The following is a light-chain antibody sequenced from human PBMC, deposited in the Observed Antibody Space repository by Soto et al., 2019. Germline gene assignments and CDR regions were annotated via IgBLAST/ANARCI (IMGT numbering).Light chain of an antibody. V-gene: IGKV3-20*01. Sequence: EILLTQSPDTLSLSPGERATLSCRAAQSVGTRLAWYQHKTGQAPRLLISGASSRATGIPDRFTGSGSETSFTLTISRLEPEDFALYYCQQYLTSPKTFGQGTKVEIK. CDR2: GAS. J-gene: IGKJ1*01. CDR3: QQYLTSPKT. CDR1: QSVGTRL.